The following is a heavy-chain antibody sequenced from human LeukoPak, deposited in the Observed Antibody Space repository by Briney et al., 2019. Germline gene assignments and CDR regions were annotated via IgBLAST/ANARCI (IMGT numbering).Heavy chain of an antibody. Sequence: SETLSLTCAVYGGSFSGYYWSWIRQPPGKGLEWIGEINHRGSTNYNPSLKSRVTISVDTSKNQFSLKPSSVTAADTAVYYCAKSINCGGDCYPDYWGQGTLVTVSS. CDR3: AKSINCGGDCYPDY. CDR2: INHRGST. J-gene: IGHJ4*02. V-gene: IGHV4-34*01. D-gene: IGHD2-21*02. CDR1: GGSFSGYY.